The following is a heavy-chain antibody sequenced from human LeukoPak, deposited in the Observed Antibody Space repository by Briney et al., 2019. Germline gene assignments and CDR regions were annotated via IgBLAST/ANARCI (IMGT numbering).Heavy chain of an antibody. CDR3: ARDREYGLYMDV. CDR2: IYHSGST. Sequence: SETLSLTCAVSGYSISSGYYWGWIRQPPGKGLEWIGSIYHSGSTYYNPSLKSRVTISVDTSKNQFSLKLSSVTAADTAVYYCARDREYGLYMDVWGKGTTVTVSS. J-gene: IGHJ6*03. CDR1: GYSISSGYY. V-gene: IGHV4-38-2*02. D-gene: IGHD3-10*01.